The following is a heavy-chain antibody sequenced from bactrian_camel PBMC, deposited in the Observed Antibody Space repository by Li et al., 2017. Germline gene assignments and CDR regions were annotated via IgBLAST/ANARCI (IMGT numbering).Heavy chain of an antibody. CDR2: IGSNGKI. D-gene: IGHD6*01. J-gene: IGHJ4*01. V-gene: IGHV3S53*01. CDR1: GDVYRPNC. Sequence: HVQLVESGGASVQSGGSLRLSCAASGDVYRPNCLAWFHQAPGKEREGVAAIGSNGKINYSDSVKGRFTISHDNGKNTLYLQMNCLKPEDTAMYYCANYWVGGSRSFRYWGQGTQVTVS. CDR3: ANYWVGGSRSFRY.